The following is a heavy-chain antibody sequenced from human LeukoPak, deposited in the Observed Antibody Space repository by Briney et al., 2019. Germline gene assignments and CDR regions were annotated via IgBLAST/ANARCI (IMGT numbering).Heavy chain of an antibody. D-gene: IGHD3-10*02. CDR3: AELGITMIGGV. CDR2: ISSSGSTI. V-gene: IGHV3-48*03. J-gene: IGHJ6*04. CDR1: GFTFSSYE. Sequence: GGSLRLSCAASGFTFSSYEMNWVRQAPGKGLEWVSYISSSGSTIYYADSVKGRFTIYRDNAKNSLYLQMNSLRAEDTAVYYCAELGITMIGGVWGKGTTVTISS.